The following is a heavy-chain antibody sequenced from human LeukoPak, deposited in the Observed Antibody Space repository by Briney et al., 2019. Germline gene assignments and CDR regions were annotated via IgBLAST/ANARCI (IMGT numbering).Heavy chain of an antibody. Sequence: SETLSLTCAVYGGSFSGYYWSWIRQPPGKGLEWIGEINHSGSTNYNPSLKSRVTKSVDTSKNQFSLKLRSVTAADTAVYYCARLFGPLDYWGQGTLVTVSS. J-gene: IGHJ4*02. V-gene: IGHV4-34*01. D-gene: IGHD3-10*02. CDR1: GGSFSGYY. CDR2: INHSGST. CDR3: ARLFGPLDY.